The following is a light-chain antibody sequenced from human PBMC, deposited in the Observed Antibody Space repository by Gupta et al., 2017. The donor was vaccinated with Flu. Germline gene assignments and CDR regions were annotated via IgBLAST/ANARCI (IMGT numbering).Light chain of an antibody. CDR1: KLGDKM. CDR3: QAWDSTFRV. V-gene: IGLV3-1*01. CDR2: QDK. Sequence: TCSGDKLGDKMVSWYQQKPGQSPVLVIYQDKKRPSGIPERFSGSNSGNSATLTISGTQDIDEADYYCQAWDSTFRVFGPGTKVTVL. J-gene: IGLJ1*01.